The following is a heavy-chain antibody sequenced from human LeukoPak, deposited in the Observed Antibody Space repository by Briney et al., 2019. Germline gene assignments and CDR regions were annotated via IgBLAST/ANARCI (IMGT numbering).Heavy chain of an antibody. CDR1: GFTFSSYG. J-gene: IGHJ4*02. V-gene: IGHV3-21*04. D-gene: IGHD6-13*01. CDR2: ITSSSSYI. Sequence: GGSLRLSCAASGFTFSSYGINWVRQAPGKGLEWVSSITSSSSYIYYADSVKGRFTISRDNAKNTLYLQLNSLRAEDTAIYYCAKDRRGGAAAELAVWGQGTLVAVSS. CDR3: AKDRRGGAAAELAV.